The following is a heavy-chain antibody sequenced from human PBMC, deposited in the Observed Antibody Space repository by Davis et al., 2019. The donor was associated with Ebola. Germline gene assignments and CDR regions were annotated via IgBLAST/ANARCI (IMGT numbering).Heavy chain of an antibody. CDR3: AKGSEGSSWSFDY. J-gene: IGHJ4*02. V-gene: IGHV3-23*01. D-gene: IGHD6-13*01. CDR1: GFTSSSYA. CDR2: ISGSGAST. Sequence: PGGSLRLSCAASGFTSSSYAMSWVRQAPGKGLKWVSAISGSGASTYYADSVKGRFTISRDNSKNTLYLQMNSLRVEDTAVYYCAKGSEGSSWSFDYWGQGSLVTVSS.